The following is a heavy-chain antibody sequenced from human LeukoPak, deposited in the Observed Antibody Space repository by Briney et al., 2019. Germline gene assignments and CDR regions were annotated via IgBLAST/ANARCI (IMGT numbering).Heavy chain of an antibody. D-gene: IGHD2-2*01. V-gene: IGHV4-4*02. Sequence: SETLSLTCDVSGDSITNTNWWNWVRQSPGKGLKWIGEISHSGNTNYNPSLKSRVTISLDRSKKQFSLKLSSVTAADTAVYYCARSTLGYCSSTSCYVNYYYYYMDVWGKGTTVTVSS. CDR3: ARSTLGYCSSTSCYVNYYYYYMDV. CDR1: GDSITNTNW. J-gene: IGHJ6*03. CDR2: ISHSGNT.